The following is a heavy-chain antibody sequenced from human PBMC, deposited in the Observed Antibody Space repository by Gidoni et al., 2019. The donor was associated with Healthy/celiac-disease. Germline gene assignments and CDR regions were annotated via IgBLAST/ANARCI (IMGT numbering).Heavy chain of an antibody. Sequence: QLQLQESGPGLVKPSETLSLTCTVSGGSISSSSYYWGWIRQPPGKGLEWIGSIYYSGSTYYNPSLKSRVTISVDTSKNQFSLKLSSVTAADTAVYYCARQTGYDRDAFDIWGQGTMVTVSS. CDR2: IYYSGST. D-gene: IGHD3-22*01. CDR1: GGSISSSSYY. J-gene: IGHJ3*02. V-gene: IGHV4-39*01. CDR3: ARQTGYDRDAFDI.